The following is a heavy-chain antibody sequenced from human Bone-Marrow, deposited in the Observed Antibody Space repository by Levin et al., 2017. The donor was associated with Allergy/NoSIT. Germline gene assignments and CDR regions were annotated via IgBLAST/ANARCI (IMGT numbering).Heavy chain of an antibody. D-gene: IGHD6-19*01. CDR3: AREVSDAYSSGWYLDY. CDR1: GFTFSSSD. Sequence: PGGSLRLSCAASGFTFSSSDMHWVRQGTGKGLEWVSAIGTAGDTYYTGSVKGRFTISRDNAKSSLYLQMDSLRAGDTAVYYWAREVSDAYSSGWYLDYWGQGTLVTVSS. CDR2: IGTAGDT. J-gene: IGHJ4*02. V-gene: IGHV3-13*01.